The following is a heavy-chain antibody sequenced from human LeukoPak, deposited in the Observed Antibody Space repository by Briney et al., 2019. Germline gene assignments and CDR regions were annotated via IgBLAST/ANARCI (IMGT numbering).Heavy chain of an antibody. CDR1: GGSFSGYY. J-gene: IGHJ6*03. CDR2: INHSGST. D-gene: IGHD3/OR15-3a*01. V-gene: IGHV4-34*01. CDR3: ERLDFYYMDV. Sequence: PSETLSLTCAVYGGSFSGYYWSWIRQPPGKGLEWIGEINHSGSTNYNPSLKSRVTISVDTSKNQFSLKLSSVTAADTAVYYCERLDFYYMDVWGKGTTVTISS.